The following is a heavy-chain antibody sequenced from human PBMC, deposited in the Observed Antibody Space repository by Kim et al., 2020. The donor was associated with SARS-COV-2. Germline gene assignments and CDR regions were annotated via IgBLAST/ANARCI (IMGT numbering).Heavy chain of an antibody. Sequence: SETLSLTSTVSGGSISSYYWSWIRQPAGKGLEWIGRIYTSGSTNYNPSLKSRVTMSVDTSKNQFSLKLSSVTAADTAVYYCARDVGQVVIWLGDALDIWGQGTMVTLSS. D-gene: IGHD3-22*01. V-gene: IGHV4-4*07. J-gene: IGHJ3*02. CDR2: IYTSGST. CDR1: GGSISSYY. CDR3: ARDVGQVVIWLGDALDI.